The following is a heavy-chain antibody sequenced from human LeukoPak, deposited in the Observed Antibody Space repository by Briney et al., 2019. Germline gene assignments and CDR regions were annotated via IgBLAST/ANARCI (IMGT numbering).Heavy chain of an antibody. CDR3: ANSGPGYFQH. J-gene: IGHJ1*01. CDR2: IYYSGST. D-gene: IGHD2-15*01. Sequence: SETLSLTCTVSGGSISSYYWSWIRQPPGKGLEWIGYIYYSGSTNYNPSLKSRVTISVDTSKNQFSLKLSSVTAADTAVYYCANSGPGYFQHWGQGTLVTASS. V-gene: IGHV4-59*01. CDR1: GGSISSYY.